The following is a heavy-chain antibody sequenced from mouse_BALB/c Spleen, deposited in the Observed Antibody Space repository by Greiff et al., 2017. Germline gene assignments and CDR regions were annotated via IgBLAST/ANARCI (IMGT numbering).Heavy chain of an antibody. Sequence: EVKLMESGGGLVKPGGSLKLSCAASGFTFSSYAMSWVRQTPEKRLEWVASISSGGSTYYPDSVKGRFTISRDNARNILYLQMSSLRSEDTAMYYCARVMDYFDYWGQGTTLTVSS. D-gene: IGHD2-3*01. J-gene: IGHJ2*01. V-gene: IGHV5-6-5*01. CDR2: ISSGGST. CDR1: GFTFSSYA. CDR3: ARVMDYFDY.